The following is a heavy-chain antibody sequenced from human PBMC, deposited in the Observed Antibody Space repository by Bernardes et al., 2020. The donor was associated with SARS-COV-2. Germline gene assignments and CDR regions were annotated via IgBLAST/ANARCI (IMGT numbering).Heavy chain of an antibody. CDR3: ARSDFWSGFYTIFYY. Sequence: SETLSLTCTVSSGSISSTSHYWGWIRQSPGKGLEWIGSISSNGNTYFNPSLKSRVTISVDTSKNQFSLNLSSVTAADTAVYYCARSDFWSGFYTIFYYWGQGTLVTVSS. CDR2: ISSNGNT. D-gene: IGHD3-3*01. V-gene: IGHV4-39*01. CDR1: SGSISSTSHY. J-gene: IGHJ4*01.